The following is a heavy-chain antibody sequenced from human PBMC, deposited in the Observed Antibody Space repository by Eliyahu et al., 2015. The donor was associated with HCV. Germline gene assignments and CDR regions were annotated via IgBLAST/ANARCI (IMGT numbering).Heavy chain of an antibody. CDR1: GXXITTYY. V-gene: IGHV4-59*01. CDR2: IHYXGST. J-gene: IGHJ5*02. CDR3: ASGGGGIAVTGTGGWFDP. Sequence: QVLLQESGPGLVKPSETLSLTCTVPGXXITTYYWSWIRQPXGKGLXWIGYIHYXGSTNYNPSLKSRVTISLDTSKNQFSLNLTSVTAADTAMYYCASGGGGIAVTGTGGWFDPWGQGTLVTVSS. D-gene: IGHD6-19*01.